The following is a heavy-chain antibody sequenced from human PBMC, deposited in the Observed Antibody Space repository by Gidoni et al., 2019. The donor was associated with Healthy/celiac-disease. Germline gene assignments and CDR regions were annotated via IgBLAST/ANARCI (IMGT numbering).Heavy chain of an antibody. J-gene: IGHJ4*02. CDR1: GGTFSSDT. D-gene: IGHD3-9*01. Sequence: QLQLVQSGAELQQPWPSVNVSFNAAGGTFSSDTISWVRQAPGQGLEWMGRIIPIRGIANYAQKFQGRVTITADKSTSTAYMELSSLRSEDTAGYYCAILFDQGGDYWGQGTLVTVSS. CDR3: AILFDQGGDY. CDR2: IIPIRGIA. V-gene: IGHV1-69*02.